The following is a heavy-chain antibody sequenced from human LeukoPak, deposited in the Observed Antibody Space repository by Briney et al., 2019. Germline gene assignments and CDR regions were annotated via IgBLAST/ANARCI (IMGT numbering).Heavy chain of an antibody. CDR3: ARGRRGDSSSRGNWFDP. Sequence: SETLSLTCAVSAYSISSGYYWSWIRQPPGKGLEWIGEINHSGSTNYNPSLKSRVTISVDTSKNQFSLKLSSVTAADTAVYYCARGRRGDSSSRGNWFDPWGQGTLVTVSS. CDR2: INHSGST. V-gene: IGHV4-34*01. J-gene: IGHJ5*02. CDR1: AYSISSGYY. D-gene: IGHD6-13*01.